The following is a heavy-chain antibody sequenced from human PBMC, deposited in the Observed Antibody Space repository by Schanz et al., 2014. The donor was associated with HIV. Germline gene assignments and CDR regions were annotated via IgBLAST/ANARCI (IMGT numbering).Heavy chain of an antibody. CDR2: ISSSSTYI. J-gene: IGHJ4*02. CDR1: GFTFSSYS. Sequence: EVQLVESGGGLVQPGGSLRLSCAASGFTFSSYSMNWVRQAPGKGLEWVSSISSSSTYIYYADSVKGRFTISRDNAKNSLYLQMKGLRDEDTAVYYCARDCLGDCPADYWGQGTLVTVSS. CDR3: ARDCLGDCPADY. V-gene: IGHV3-48*02. D-gene: IGHD2-21*02.